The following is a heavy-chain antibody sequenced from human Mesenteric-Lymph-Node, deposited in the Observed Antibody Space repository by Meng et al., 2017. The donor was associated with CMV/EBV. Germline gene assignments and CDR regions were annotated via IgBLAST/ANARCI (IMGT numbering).Heavy chain of an antibody. D-gene: IGHD2-21*01. CDR3: ARAAYCGADCYFHFDY. Sequence: GESLKISCAASGFTFSSYSMNWVRQAPGKGLEWVSRINTDGGTTRNADSVKGRFTISRDNARNTLYLQMTSLRDEDTAVYYCARAAYCGADCYFHFDYWGQGTLVTVSS. J-gene: IGHJ4*02. V-gene: IGHV3-74*01. CDR2: INTDGGTT. CDR1: GFTFSSYS.